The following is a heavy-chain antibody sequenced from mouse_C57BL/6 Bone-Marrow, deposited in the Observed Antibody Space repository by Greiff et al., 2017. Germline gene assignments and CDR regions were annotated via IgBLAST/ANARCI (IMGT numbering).Heavy chain of an antibody. CDR2: LSTGSSTI. J-gene: IGHJ2*01. CDR3: ARMNYGGDFDY. D-gene: IGHD1-2*01. V-gene: IGHV5-17*01. CDR1: GFTFRDYG. Sequence: EVKLMESGGGLVKPGGSLQLSCAASGFTFRDYGMHWVRQAPEKGLELVSYLSTGSSTIYYADTVKGRFTISRDNAKNTLFLQMTSLRSEDTAMYYCARMNYGGDFDYWGQGTTLTVSS.